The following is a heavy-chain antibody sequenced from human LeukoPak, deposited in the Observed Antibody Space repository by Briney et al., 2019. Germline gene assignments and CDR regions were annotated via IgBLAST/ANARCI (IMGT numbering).Heavy chain of an antibody. Sequence: GGSLRLSCEVSEFSVTTNYMSWVRQAPGKGLEWVSVMYSDGRTFYGDPVKGRFTISRDDSKNAVYLQMNSLRVEDTAVYYCARASLTWGQGTLVTVSS. J-gene: IGHJ5*02. CDR2: MYSDGRT. CDR1: EFSVTTNY. D-gene: IGHD3-9*01. V-gene: IGHV3-66*01. CDR3: ARASLT.